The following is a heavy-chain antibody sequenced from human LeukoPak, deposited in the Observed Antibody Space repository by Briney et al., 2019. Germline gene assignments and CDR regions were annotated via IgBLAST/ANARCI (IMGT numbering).Heavy chain of an antibody. Sequence: GESLRLSCAVSGFTFNTCAVSWVRQAPGKGLEGVSTINSNGDSAFYADSVKGRFTISRDNSQNTLYLQMNSLGVEDTAVYYCAKVKGYCSITTCYADAFDIWGQGTMVTVSS. CDR3: AKVKGYCSITTCYADAFDI. V-gene: IGHV3-23*01. CDR2: INSNGDSA. J-gene: IGHJ3*02. D-gene: IGHD2-2*01. CDR1: GFTFNTCA.